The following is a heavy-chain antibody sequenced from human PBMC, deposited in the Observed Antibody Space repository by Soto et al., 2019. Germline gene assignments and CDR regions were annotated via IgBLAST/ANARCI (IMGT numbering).Heavy chain of an antibody. CDR1: GGSFSGYY. D-gene: IGHD1-26*01. CDR2: INHSGST. CDR3: ARGGVFYGSFVNY. J-gene: IGHJ4*02. V-gene: IGHV4-34*01. Sequence: KPSETLSLTCAVYGGSFSGYYWSWIRQPPGKGLEWIGEINHSGSTNYNPSLKSRVTISVDTSKNQFSLKLSSVTAADTAVYYCARGGVFYGSFVNYWGQGTLVTVSS.